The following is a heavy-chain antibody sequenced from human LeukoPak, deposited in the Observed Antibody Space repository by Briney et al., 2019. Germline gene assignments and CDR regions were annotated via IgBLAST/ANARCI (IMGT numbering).Heavy chain of an antibody. V-gene: IGHV3-23*01. CDR3: ARSPTPTVGPFDS. J-gene: IGHJ4*02. Sequence: PRGSLRLSCAASGFTFNNYAMNWVRQAPGKGLEWVSGISGSGGSTYLADSVRGRFTISRDNSKNTLYLQMSSLRVEDTAIYNCARSPTPTVGPFDSWGQGTLVTVSS. CDR1: GFTFNNYA. D-gene: IGHD4-23*01. CDR2: ISGSGGST.